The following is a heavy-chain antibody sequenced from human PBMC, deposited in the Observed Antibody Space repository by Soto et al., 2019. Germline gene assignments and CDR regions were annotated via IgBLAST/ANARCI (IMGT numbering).Heavy chain of an antibody. D-gene: IGHD3-3*01. J-gene: IGHJ3*02. CDR1: GYPVTAYY. CDR3: ARGGGVGVAGSAAFDM. CDR2: INPATGAA. Sequence: QLHLVQSGAVVKKPGASVTVSCSASGYPVTAYYMHWVRQAPGRGLEWMGGINPATGAAKYTQTFQGGVTMTRDTSPGTGFMGLSGLTSEDTAVFYRARGGGVGVAGSAAFDMWGQGTLVTVSS. V-gene: IGHV1-2*02.